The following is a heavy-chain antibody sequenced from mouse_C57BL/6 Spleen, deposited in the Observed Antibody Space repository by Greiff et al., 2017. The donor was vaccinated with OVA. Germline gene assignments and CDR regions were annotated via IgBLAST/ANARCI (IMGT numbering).Heavy chain of an antibody. CDR2: IDPSDSYT. Sequence: QVQLQLPGAELVMPGASVKLSCKASGYTFTSYWMHWVKQRPGQGLEWIGEIDPSDSYTNYNQKFKGKSTLTVDKSSSTAYMQLSGLTSEDSAVYYCARGWDYAMDYWGQGTSVTVSS. CDR1: GYTFTSYW. CDR3: ARGWDYAMDY. V-gene: IGHV1-69*01. J-gene: IGHJ4*01. D-gene: IGHD3-3*01.